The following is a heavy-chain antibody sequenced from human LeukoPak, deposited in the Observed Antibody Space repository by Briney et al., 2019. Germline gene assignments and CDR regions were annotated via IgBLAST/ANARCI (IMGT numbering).Heavy chain of an antibody. CDR2: IKEDGTQK. CDR3: ARTIAAAKDAFDI. V-gene: IGHV3-7*01. D-gene: IGHD6-13*01. J-gene: IGHJ3*02. Sequence: GGSLRLSCAASGFTFNKSWMSWVRQAPGKGPEWVANIKEDGTQKYYVDSVRGRFTISRDNAENSLYLQMNSLRAEDTAVYYCARTIAAAKDAFDIWGQGTMVTVSS. CDR1: GFTFNKSW.